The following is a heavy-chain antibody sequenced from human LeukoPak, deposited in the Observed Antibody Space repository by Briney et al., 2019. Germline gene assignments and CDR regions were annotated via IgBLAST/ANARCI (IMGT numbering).Heavy chain of an antibody. CDR3: ARDHRHIVGATPGLIDY. CDR1: GYTFTGYY. V-gene: IGHV1-2*06. J-gene: IGHJ4*02. CDR2: INPNSGGT. Sequence: ASVNVSCKASGYTFTGYYMHWVRQAPGQGLEWMGLINPNSGGTNYAQKFQGRVTMTRDTSISTAYMELSRLRSDDTAVYYCARDHRHIVGATPGLIDYWGQGTLVTVSS. D-gene: IGHD1-26*01.